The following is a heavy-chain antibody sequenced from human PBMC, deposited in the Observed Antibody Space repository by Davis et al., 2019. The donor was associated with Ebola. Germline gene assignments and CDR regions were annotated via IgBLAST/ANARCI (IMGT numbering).Heavy chain of an antibody. CDR1: GGTFSSYA. J-gene: IGHJ4*02. V-gene: IGHV1-2*02. CDR3: ARRKGGSSSSFDY. Sequence: ASVKVSCKTSGGTFSSYAISWVRQAPGQGLEWMGWIHPNSGGTNYTQKFQGRVTLTRDTSISTAYMELSRLRSDDTAVYYCARRKGGSSSSFDYWGQGTLVTVSS. D-gene: IGHD6-6*01. CDR2: IHPNSGGT.